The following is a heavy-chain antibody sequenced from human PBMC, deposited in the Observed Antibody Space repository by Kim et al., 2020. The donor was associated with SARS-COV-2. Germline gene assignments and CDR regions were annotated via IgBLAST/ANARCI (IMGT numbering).Heavy chain of an antibody. J-gene: IGHJ4*02. D-gene: IGHD2-15*01. CDR2: INTVNGDT. V-gene: IGHV1-3*04. CDR3: ARDPGGSFDY. Sequence: ASVKVSCKASGYTFTSYTIHWVRQAPGQRLEWMAWINTVNGDTRYSQNFQGRVAITRDTSASTADMELSSLRSEDTAVYYCARDPGGSFDYWGQGTLVTVSS. CDR1: GYTFTSYT.